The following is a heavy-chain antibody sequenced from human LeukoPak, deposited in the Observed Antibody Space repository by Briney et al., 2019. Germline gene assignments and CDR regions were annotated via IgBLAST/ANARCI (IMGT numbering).Heavy chain of an antibody. CDR1: GFTFSKYG. CDR3: AKDGGVNWGNWFDS. J-gene: IGHJ5*01. CDR2: ISDSGGIA. V-gene: IGHV3-23*01. Sequence: GGSLRLSCAASGFTFSKYGMSWVRQAPGQGLEWVSTISDSGGIAYYADSVKGRFTISRENSRSTLYLQMNSPRAEDTAEYYCAKDGGVNWGNWFDSWGQGTLVTVSS. D-gene: IGHD3-16*01.